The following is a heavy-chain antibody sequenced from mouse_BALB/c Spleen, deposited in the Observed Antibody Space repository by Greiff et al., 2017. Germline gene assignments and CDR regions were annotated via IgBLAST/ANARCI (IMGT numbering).Heavy chain of an antibody. V-gene: IGHV1S81*02. CDR2: INPSNGRT. Sequence: QVQLQQSGAELVKPGASVKLSCKASGYTFTSYWMHWVKQRPGQGLEWIGEINPSNGRTNYNEKFKSKATLTVDKSSSTAYMQLSSLTSEDSAVYYCARGVFAYWGQGTLVTVSA. J-gene: IGHJ3*01. CDR3: ARGVFAY. CDR1: GYTFTSYW.